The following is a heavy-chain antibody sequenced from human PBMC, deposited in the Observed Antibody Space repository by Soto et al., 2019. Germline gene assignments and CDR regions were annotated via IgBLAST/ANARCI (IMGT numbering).Heavy chain of an antibody. D-gene: IGHD1-7*01. J-gene: IGHJ4*02. V-gene: IGHV4-59*01. CDR3: ARRYGTTLDY. CDR2: IYYSGSN. CDR1: GGSISSYY. Sequence: QVQLQESGPGMVKPSETLSLTCTVSGGSISSYYWKWIRQPPGKGLEWIGYIYYSGSNNYNPSLESRVTISGDTCKNQCALKLSSVTAADTAVYYCARRYGTTLDYWGQGTLVTVSS.